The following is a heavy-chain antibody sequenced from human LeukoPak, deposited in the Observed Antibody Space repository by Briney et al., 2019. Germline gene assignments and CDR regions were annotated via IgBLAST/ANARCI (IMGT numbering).Heavy chain of an antibody. J-gene: IGHJ4*02. CDR2: IYYSGTT. CDR1: GGSISSNY. CDR3: AREWYYYDSSGYYERFLDY. V-gene: IGHV4-59*01. Sequence: PSETLSLTCTVSGGSISSNYWSWIRQPPGKGLEWIAYIYYSGTTNYNPSLKSRVTISVDTSKNQFSLKLSSVTAADTAVYYCAREWYYYDSSGYYERFLDYWGQGTLVTVSS. D-gene: IGHD3-22*01.